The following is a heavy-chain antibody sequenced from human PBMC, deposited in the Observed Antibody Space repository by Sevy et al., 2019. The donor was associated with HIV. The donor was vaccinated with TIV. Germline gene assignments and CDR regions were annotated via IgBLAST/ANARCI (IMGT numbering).Heavy chain of an antibody. CDR2: IYPGDSDT. D-gene: IGHD3-3*01. V-gene: IGHV5-51*01. CDR3: ARAAIFGVVITDNWFDP. CDR1: GYSFTSYW. J-gene: IGHJ5*02. Sequence: GESLKISCKGSGYSFTSYWIGWVRQMPGKGLEWMGIIYPGDSDTRYSLSFQGQVTISADKSISTAYLQWSSLKASDTTMYYCARAAIFGVVITDNWFDPWGQGTLVTVSS.